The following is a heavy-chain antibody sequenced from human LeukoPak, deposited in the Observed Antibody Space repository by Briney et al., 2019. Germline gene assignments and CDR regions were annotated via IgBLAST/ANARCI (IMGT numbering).Heavy chain of an antibody. CDR2: IIPIFGTA. V-gene: IGHV1-69*05. CDR1: GGTFSSYA. Sequence: ASVKVSCNASGGTFSSYAISWVRQAPGQGLEWMGGIIPIFGTANYAQKFQGRVTITTDESTSTAYMELSSLRSEDTAVYYCARVWFGELFRYYGMDVWGQGTTVTVSS. J-gene: IGHJ6*02. CDR3: ARVWFGELFRYYGMDV. D-gene: IGHD3-10*01.